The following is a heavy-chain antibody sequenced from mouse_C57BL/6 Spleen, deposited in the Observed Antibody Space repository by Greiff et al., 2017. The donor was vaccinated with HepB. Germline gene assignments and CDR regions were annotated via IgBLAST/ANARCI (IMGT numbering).Heavy chain of an antibody. V-gene: IGHV5-17*01. CDR2: ISSGSSTI. J-gene: IGHJ1*03. D-gene: IGHD2-4*01. Sequence: EVQGVESGGGLVKPGGSLKLSCAASGFTFSDYGMHWVRQAPEKGLEWVAYISSGSSTIYYADTVKGRFTISRDNAKNTLFLQMTSLRSEDTAMYYCARFDYDDWYFDVWGTGTTVTVSS. CDR3: ARFDYDDWYFDV. CDR1: GFTFSDYG.